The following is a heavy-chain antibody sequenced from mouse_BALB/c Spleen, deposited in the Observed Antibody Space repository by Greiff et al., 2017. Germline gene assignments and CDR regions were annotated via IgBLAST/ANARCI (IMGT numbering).Heavy chain of an antibody. J-gene: IGHJ3*01. D-gene: IGHD2-10*02. CDR2: ILPGSGST. CDR1: GYTFSSYW. CDR3: ARSGYGNYLFAY. V-gene: IGHV1-9*01. Sequence: QVQLQQSGAELMKPGASVKISCKATGYTFSSYWIEWVKQRPGHGLEWIGEILPGSGSTNYNEKFKGKATFTADTSSNTAYMQLSSLTSEDSAVYYCARSGYGNYLFAYWGQGTLVTVSA.